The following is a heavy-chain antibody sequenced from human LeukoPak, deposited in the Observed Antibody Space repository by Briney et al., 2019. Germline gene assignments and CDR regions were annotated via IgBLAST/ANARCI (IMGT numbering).Heavy chain of an antibody. D-gene: IGHD3-3*01. V-gene: IGHV3-7*01. CDR1: GFIFTSYW. J-gene: IGHJ5*02. CDR2: IKHDGTEK. Sequence: GGSLRLSCAASGFIFTSYWLSWVRQAPGKGLEWVANIKHDGTEKYYVDSVKGRFTISRDNTKNSLYLQMNSLRAEDTAVYYCARDQGNDFWSGYNWFAPWGQGTLVTVSS. CDR3: ARDQGNDFWSGYNWFAP.